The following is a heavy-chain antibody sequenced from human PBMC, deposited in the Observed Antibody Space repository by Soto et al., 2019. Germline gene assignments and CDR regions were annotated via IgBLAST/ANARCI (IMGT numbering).Heavy chain of an antibody. Sequence: GGSLRLSCAVSGFTLSTFAMHWVRQAPGKGLEWVATTSYDGLNTFYGESVRGRFSISRDTSKNTLFLQMNSLKTEDTAVYYCARSSSGLRDYFDSWGRGTLVTVSS. J-gene: IGHJ4*02. V-gene: IGHV3-30-3*01. CDR2: TSYDGLNT. D-gene: IGHD3-10*01. CDR1: GFTLSTFA. CDR3: ARSSSGLRDYFDS.